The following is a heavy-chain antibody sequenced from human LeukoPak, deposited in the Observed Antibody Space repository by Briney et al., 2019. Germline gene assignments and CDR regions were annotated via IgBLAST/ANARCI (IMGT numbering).Heavy chain of an antibody. CDR2: IKQDGSEK. CDR3: ARDQGTASSSQGEEYYYYYYMDV. V-gene: IGHV3-7*01. Sequence: PGGSLRLSCAASGFTFSSYWMSWVRQAPGKGLEWVANIKQDGSEKYYVDSVKGRFTISRDNAKNSLYLQMNSLRAEDTAVYYCARDQGTASSSQGEEYYYYYYMDVWGKGTTVTVSS. CDR1: GFTFSSYW. J-gene: IGHJ6*03. D-gene: IGHD1-26*01.